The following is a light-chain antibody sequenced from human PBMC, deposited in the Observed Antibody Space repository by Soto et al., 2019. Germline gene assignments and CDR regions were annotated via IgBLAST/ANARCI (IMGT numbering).Light chain of an antibody. Sequence: QSVLAQPASVSGSPGQSITISCTGTSNDVGHFNYVSWFQQHPGTAPKLLIFDVSNWPSGVSDRFSGSKSGNTASLTISGLPHEDEADYYCSSFTTSNTFVFGSGTKVTVL. CDR3: SSFTTSNTFV. CDR1: SNDVGHFNY. J-gene: IGLJ1*01. CDR2: DVS. V-gene: IGLV2-14*03.